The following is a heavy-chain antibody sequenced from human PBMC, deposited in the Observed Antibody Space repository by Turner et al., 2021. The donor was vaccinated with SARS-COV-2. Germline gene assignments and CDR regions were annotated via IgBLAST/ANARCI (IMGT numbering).Heavy chain of an antibody. CDR1: GFPFSSYA. D-gene: IGHD3-22*01. CDR3: AKADRIMIVVVITLFDY. J-gene: IGHJ4*02. V-gene: IGHV3-23*01. CDR2: ISGSGGST. Sequence: EVQLLESGGGLVQPGGSLRLSCAASGFPFSSYAMSWVRQAPGKGLEWVLAISGSGGSTYYADSVKGRFTISRDNSKNTLYLQMNSLRAEDTAVYYCAKADRIMIVVVITLFDYWGQGTLVTVSS.